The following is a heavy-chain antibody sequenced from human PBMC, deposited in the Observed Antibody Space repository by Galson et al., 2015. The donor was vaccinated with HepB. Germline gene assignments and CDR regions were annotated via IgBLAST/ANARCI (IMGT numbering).Heavy chain of an antibody. CDR1: GGTFSSYA. CDR2: IIPIFGTA. J-gene: IGHJ4*02. CDR3: ARGVLYDYIWGSYRYTYYFDY. Sequence: SVKVSCKASGGTFSSYAISWVRQAPGQGLEWMGGIIPIFGTANYAQKFQGRVTITADESTSTAYMELSSLRSEDTAVYYCARGVLYDYIWGSYRYTYYFDYWGQGTLVTVSS. V-gene: IGHV1-69*13. D-gene: IGHD3-16*02.